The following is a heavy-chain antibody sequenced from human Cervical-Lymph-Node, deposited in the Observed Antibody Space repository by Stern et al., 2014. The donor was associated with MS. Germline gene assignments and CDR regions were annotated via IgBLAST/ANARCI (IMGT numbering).Heavy chain of an antibody. CDR2: IWYDESNK. V-gene: IGHV3-33*01. J-gene: IGHJ4*02. Sequence: QVQLVQSGGGVVQPGRSLRLSCAASGFTFSSYGMHWVRQAPGKGLEWVAAIWYDESNKYYADSVKGRFTITRDTSKNTPYLEMNSLRAEDTAVYCCAIDPNHALDYWGQGTLVTVSS. CDR1: GFTFSSYG. D-gene: IGHD1-14*01. CDR3: AIDPNHALDY.